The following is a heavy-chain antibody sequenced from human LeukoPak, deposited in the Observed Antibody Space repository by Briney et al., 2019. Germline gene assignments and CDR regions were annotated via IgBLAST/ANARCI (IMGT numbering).Heavy chain of an antibody. CDR1: GYTLTELS. D-gene: IGHD3-16*01. Sequence: ASVKASCKVSGYTLTELSMHWVRQAPGKGLEWMGGFDPEDGETIYAQKFQGRVTMTEDTSTDTAYMELSSLRSEDTAVYYCATPGGPQYYYYYGMDVWGQGTTVTVSS. V-gene: IGHV1-24*01. CDR3: ATPGGPQYYYYYGMDV. J-gene: IGHJ6*02. CDR2: FDPEDGET.